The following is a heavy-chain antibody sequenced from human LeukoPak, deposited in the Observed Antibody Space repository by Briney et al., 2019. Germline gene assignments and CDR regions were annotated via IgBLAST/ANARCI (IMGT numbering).Heavy chain of an antibody. Sequence: PGGSLRLSCAASGFTFSSFAMSWVRQAPGKGLEGGSGISDSGGSTYYADSVKGRFTISRENSKKTLSLQMYGLRAEETAVYYCAKDKRDGYNSPYYLDYWGQGTQVTVSS. J-gene: IGHJ4*02. V-gene: IGHV3-23*01. CDR3: AKDKRDGYNSPYYLDY. CDR1: GFTFSSFA. CDR2: ISDSGGST. D-gene: IGHD5-24*01.